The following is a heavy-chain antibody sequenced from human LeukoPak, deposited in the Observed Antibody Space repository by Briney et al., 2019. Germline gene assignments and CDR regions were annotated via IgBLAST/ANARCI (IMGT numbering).Heavy chain of an antibody. J-gene: IGHJ5*02. Sequence: PSETLSLTCTVSGGSISSSTYYWGWIRQPPGKGLEWIGNIYYSGSTYYSPSIKSRVAISVDTSKNQFSLKLSSVTAADTAVYYCARHGNSGWYSWFDPWGQGTLVTVSS. CDR3: ARHGNSGWYSWFDP. CDR1: GGSISSSTYY. D-gene: IGHD6-19*01. CDR2: IYYSGST. V-gene: IGHV4-39*01.